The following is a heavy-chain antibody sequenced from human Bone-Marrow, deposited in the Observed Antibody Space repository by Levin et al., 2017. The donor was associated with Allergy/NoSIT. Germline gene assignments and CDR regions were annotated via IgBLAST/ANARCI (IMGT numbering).Heavy chain of an antibody. V-gene: IGHV4-59*08. CDR3: ASTEIYGSGSYFAFDS. CDR2: IYYSGST. Sequence: GSLRLSCTVSGGSISSYYWSWIRQPPGKGLEWIGYIYYSGSTNYNPSLKSRVTISVDTSKNQFSLKLSSVTAADTAVYYCASTEIYGSGSYFAFDSWGQGTMVTVSS. CDR1: GGSISSYY. D-gene: IGHD3-10*01. J-gene: IGHJ3*02.